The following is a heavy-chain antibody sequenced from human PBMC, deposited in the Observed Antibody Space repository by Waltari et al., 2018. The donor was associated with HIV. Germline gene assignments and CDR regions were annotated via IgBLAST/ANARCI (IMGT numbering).Heavy chain of an antibody. CDR2: VSRGGST. D-gene: IGHD3-16*01. CDR3: ARGVGPDHIWANYPDF. J-gene: IGHJ4*02. V-gene: IGHV4-34*02. CDR1: GESFSDYP. Sequence: QVELQQWGTGLLKPSDTLSLTCAVYGESFSDYPTAPYPSLSYSRWNWFRKPPGKGLEWIGEVSRGGSTNYNPYLKRPSSLSIDTSKKQFSLKLPSVTAADTAVYYCARGVGPDHIWANYPDFWGQGSLVVVSP.